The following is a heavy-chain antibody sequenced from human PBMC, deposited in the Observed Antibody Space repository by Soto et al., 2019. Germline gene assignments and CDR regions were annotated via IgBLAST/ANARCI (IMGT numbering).Heavy chain of an antibody. Sequence: GASVKVSCNASGYTFTSYGISWVRQAPGQGLDWMGWISAYNGNTKYAQDLQGRVTMTTDTSTSTAYMELRSLRSDDTAMYYCARFSGGSYNTYYFYCGMDVWGQGTTVTVSS. CDR2: ISAYNGNT. V-gene: IGHV1-18*04. CDR3: ARFSGGSYNTYYFYCGMDV. CDR1: GYTFTSYG. D-gene: IGHD2-15*01. J-gene: IGHJ6*02.